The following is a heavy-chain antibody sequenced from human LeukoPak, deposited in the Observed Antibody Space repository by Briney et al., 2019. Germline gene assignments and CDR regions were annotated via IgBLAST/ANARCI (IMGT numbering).Heavy chain of an antibody. J-gene: IGHJ1*01. D-gene: IGHD3-22*01. V-gene: IGHV4-31*11. Sequence: SETLSLTCAVSGGSISSGGYYWSWIRQHPGKGLEWIGYIYYSGSTYYNPSLKSRVTISVGTSKNQFSLKLSSVTAADTAVYYCASNKGMDDSSGYYYMGEYFQHWGQGTLVTVSS. CDR2: IYYSGST. CDR1: GGSISSGGYY. CDR3: ASNKGMDDSSGYYYMGEYFQH.